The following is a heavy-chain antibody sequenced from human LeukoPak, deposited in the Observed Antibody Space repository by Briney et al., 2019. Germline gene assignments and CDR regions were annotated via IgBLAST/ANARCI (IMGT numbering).Heavy chain of an antibody. CDR3: ARGRGYYDTGGAFDY. CDR1: GFTFSSYW. D-gene: IGHD2-8*02. Sequence: GGSLRLSCAASGFTFSSYWMSWVRQVPGKGLEWVANIKQTGSEKFYVDSVKGRFTISRDNAKNSLYLQMNSLRAEDTAAYYCARGRGYYDTGGAFDYWGQGTLVTVSS. CDR2: IKQTGSEK. J-gene: IGHJ4*02. V-gene: IGHV3-7*04.